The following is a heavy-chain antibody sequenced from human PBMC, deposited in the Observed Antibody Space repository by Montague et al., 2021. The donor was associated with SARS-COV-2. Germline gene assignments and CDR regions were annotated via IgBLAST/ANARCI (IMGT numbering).Heavy chain of an antibody. CDR1: GDSVSSNRAA. D-gene: IGHD3-10*01. V-gene: IGHV6-1*01. Sequence: CAISGDSVSSNRAAWNWDRQSPSRDFELLGGTYYRSKWYNDYAVSVKSRITINPDTSKNQFSLQLNSVTPEDTAVYYCARGLWFGELLSLYYYYGMDVWGQGTTVTVSS. CDR2: TYYRSKWYN. J-gene: IGHJ6*02. CDR3: ARGLWFGELLSLYYYYGMDV.